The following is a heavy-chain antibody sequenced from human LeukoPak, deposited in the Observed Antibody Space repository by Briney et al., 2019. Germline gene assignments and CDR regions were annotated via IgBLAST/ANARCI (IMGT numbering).Heavy chain of an antibody. CDR3: ARISDYYDTSGRRFYYFDF. Sequence: GASVTVSCKASGYTLTSYGISWVRQAPGQGLEWMGWINAYNFNTNYAQKLQDRVTVTTDPSTSTAYMELRSLRSDDTAVYYCARISDYYDTSGRRFYYFDFWGQGTLVTVSS. CDR1: GYTLTSYG. V-gene: IGHV1-18*01. J-gene: IGHJ4*02. CDR2: INAYNFNT. D-gene: IGHD3-22*01.